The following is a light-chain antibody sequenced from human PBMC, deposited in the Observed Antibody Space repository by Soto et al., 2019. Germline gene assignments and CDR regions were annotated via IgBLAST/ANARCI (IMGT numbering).Light chain of an antibody. CDR1: QSITTY. V-gene: IGKV1-39*01. CDR2: GAS. CDR3: QQSYNSPPA. Sequence: IQMTQSPSSLSVSVGDSVTITCRSSQSITTYLNWYQQKPGKGPRLLIYGASSLPSGVPARFAGSGSGTNFTLTISSLQPEDFAAYYCQQSYNSPPAFGSGTKVEIK. J-gene: IGKJ3*01.